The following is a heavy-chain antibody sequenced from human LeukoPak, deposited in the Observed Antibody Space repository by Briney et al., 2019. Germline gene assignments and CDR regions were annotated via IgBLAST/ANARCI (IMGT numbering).Heavy chain of an antibody. J-gene: IGHJ4*02. V-gene: IGHV3-74*01. D-gene: IGHD5-12*01. CDR1: GFTFTTHW. Sequence: GGSLRLSCGASGFTFTTHWIHWVRQAPGKGLVWVSRIKPDGSETNYADSVKGRFTISRDNAKNTVYLQMNSLRAEDTAVYYCARGKYGGYFIDYWGQGTLVTVSS. CDR3: ARGKYGGYFIDY. CDR2: IKPDGSET.